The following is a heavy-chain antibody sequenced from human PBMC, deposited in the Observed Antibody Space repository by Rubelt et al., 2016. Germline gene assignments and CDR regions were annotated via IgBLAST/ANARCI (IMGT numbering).Heavy chain of an antibody. V-gene: IGHV1-18*01. Sequence: QVQLVQSGAEVKKPGASVKVSCKASGYTFTSYGISWVRQAPGQGLEWMGWISAYNGNTTYAQKLQGRVTMTADTATSTAYMELRSLSSDDTAVYYCARDLPPFRRYNWNFPLDYWGQGTLVTVSS. CDR3: ARDLPPFRRYNWNFPLDY. J-gene: IGHJ4*02. D-gene: IGHD1-7*01. CDR1: GYTFTSYG. CDR2: ISAYNGNT.